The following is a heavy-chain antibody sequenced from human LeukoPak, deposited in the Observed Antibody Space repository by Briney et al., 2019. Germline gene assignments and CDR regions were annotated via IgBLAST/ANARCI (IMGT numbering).Heavy chain of an antibody. CDR2: IWYDGSNK. CDR3: AKDGPGYFGS. J-gene: IGHJ4*02. V-gene: IGHV3-33*06. CDR1: GFTFSSSG. Sequence: GGSLRLSCAASGFTFSSSGLHWVRQAPGKGLEWVAGIWYDGSNKDNADAVRGRFTISRDNSKNMLYLEMNSLRPEDTAIYYCAKDGPGYFGSWGQGTLVTVSS.